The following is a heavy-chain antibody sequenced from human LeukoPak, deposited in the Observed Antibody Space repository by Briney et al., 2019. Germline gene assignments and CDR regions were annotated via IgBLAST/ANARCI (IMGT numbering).Heavy chain of an antibody. D-gene: IGHD3-22*01. CDR1: GFTFGSYC. Sequence: GESLRLSCAASGFTFGSYCMSWVRQPPGKGLEWVSSISSSGSYIYYADSVKGRFTISRDNAKNSLYLQMNSLRAEDTAVYYCARENNYYDSSGYYVYYFDYWGQGTLVTVSS. CDR3: ARENNYYDSSGYYVYYFDY. V-gene: IGHV3-21*01. CDR2: ISSSGSYI. J-gene: IGHJ4*02.